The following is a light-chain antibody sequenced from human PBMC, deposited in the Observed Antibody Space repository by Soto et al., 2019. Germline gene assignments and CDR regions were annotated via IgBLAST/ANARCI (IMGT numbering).Light chain of an antibody. Sequence: DIQMTQSPSSLSASEGDRVTITCRASQSVRSYLNWYHQKTGKAPQVLISAASSLQSGVPSRFSGSGSGTDFTLTISSLQPEDFGTYYCQQSYSTPRTFGQGTKVEIK. J-gene: IGKJ1*01. CDR2: AAS. V-gene: IGKV1-39*01. CDR1: QSVRSY. CDR3: QQSYSTPRT.